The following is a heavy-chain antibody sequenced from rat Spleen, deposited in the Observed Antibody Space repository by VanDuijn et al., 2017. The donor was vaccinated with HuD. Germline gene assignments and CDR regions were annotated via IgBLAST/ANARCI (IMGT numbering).Heavy chain of an antibody. CDR1: GFTYSNYV. Sequence: EVQLVESGGGLVQPGRSLKLSCAASGFTYSNYVMAWVRQAPTKGLEWVASISTGGGNTYYRDSVKGRFTISRDNAKNTLYLQMDSLRSEDTATYYCAKGQAAISTWDVMDAWGQGASVTVSS. CDR2: ISTGGGNT. J-gene: IGHJ4*01. V-gene: IGHV5S13*01. D-gene: IGHD1-2*01. CDR3: AKGQAAISTWDVMDA.